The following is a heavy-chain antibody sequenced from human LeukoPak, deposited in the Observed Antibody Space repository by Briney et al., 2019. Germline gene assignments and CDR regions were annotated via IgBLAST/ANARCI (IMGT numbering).Heavy chain of an antibody. CDR3: ARALNPLPGTYYFDY. Sequence: ASETLSLTCTVSGASINSHYWSWIRQPAGKGLEWIGRIYISGSTNYNSSLQSRVTMSVDTSKNQFSLKLTSVTAADTAVYYCARALNPLPGTYYFDYWGQGTLVTVSS. J-gene: IGHJ4*02. CDR1: GASINSHY. V-gene: IGHV4-4*07. CDR2: IYISGST. D-gene: IGHD2-15*01.